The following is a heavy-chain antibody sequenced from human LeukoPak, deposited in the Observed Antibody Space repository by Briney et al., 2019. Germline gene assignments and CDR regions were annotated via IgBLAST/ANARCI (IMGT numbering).Heavy chain of an antibody. CDR1: GFTFSSYA. D-gene: IGHD4-23*01. CDR3: AKNWEITPRIIFFD. CDR2: ISGSGGST. Sequence: PGGSLRLSCAASGFTFSSYAMNWVRQAPGKGLEWVSAISGSGGSTYYADSVKGRFTISRDNSKNTLYLQMNSLRAEDTAVYYCAKNWEITPRIIFFDWGQGTLVTVSP. V-gene: IGHV3-23*01. J-gene: IGHJ4*02.